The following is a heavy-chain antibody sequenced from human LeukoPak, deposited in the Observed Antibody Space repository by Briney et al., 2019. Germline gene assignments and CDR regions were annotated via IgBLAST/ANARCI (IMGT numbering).Heavy chain of an antibody. V-gene: IGHV3-30-3*01. Sequence: PGRSLRLSCAASGFTFSSYAMHWVRQAPGKGLEWVAVISYDGSNKYYADSVKGRFTISRDNSKNTLYLQMNSLRAEDTAVYYCAKDQIAIPVFGYYYYYMDVWAKGPRSPSP. CDR1: GFTFSSYA. D-gene: IGHD2-21*01. CDR2: ISYDGSNK. CDR3: AKDQIAIPVFGYYYYYMDV. J-gene: IGHJ6*03.